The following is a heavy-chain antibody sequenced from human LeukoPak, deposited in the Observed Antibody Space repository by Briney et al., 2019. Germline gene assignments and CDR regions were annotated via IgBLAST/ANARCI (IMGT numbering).Heavy chain of an antibody. D-gene: IGHD3-10*01. J-gene: IGHJ6*03. Sequence: SEALSLTCAVYGGSFSGYYWSWIRQPPGKGLEWIGEINHSGSTNYNPSLKSRVTISVDTSKNQFSLKLSSVTAADTAVYYCARGLKVRGVTLYYYYYYMDVWGKGTTVTVSS. CDR2: INHSGST. V-gene: IGHV4-34*01. CDR1: GGSFSGYY. CDR3: ARGLKVRGVTLYYYYYYMDV.